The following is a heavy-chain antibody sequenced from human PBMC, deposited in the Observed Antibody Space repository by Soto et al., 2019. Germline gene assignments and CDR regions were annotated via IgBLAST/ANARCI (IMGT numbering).Heavy chain of an antibody. J-gene: IGHJ4*02. V-gene: IGHV1-2*02. D-gene: IGHD6-13*01. CDR1: GYTFTGYY. Sequence: ASVKVSCKAPGYTFTGYYMHWVRQAPGQGLEWMGWINPNSGGTNYAQKFQGRVTMTRDTSISTAYMELSRLRSDDTAVYYCARVSVAAAKPFAYWGQGTLVTVSS. CDR2: INPNSGGT. CDR3: ARVSVAAAKPFAY.